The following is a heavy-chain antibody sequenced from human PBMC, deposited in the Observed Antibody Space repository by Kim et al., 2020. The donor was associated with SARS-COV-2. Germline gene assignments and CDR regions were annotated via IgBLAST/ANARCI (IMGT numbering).Heavy chain of an antibody. Sequence: SETLSLTCAVYGGSFSGYYWSWIRQPPGKGLEWIGEINHSGSTNYNPSLKSRVTISVDTSKNQFSLKLSSVTAADTAVYYCARGAKTYYDILTGYYMRSGPRSGLGYWGQGTLVTVSS. D-gene: IGHD3-9*01. CDR1: GGSFSGYY. CDR2: INHSGST. J-gene: IGHJ4*02. V-gene: IGHV4-34*01. CDR3: ARGAKTYYDILTGYYMRSGPRSGLGY.